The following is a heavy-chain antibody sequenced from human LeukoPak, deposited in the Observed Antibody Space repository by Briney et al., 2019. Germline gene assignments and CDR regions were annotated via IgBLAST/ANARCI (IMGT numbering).Heavy chain of an antibody. D-gene: IGHD3-22*01. CDR3: AKDRSVAYYYDSSGYYLGNY. V-gene: IGHV3-23*01. CDR2: ISGSGGST. Sequence: GGSLRLSCAASGFTFSSYAMSWVRQAPGKGLEWVSAISGSGGSTYYADSVKGRFTISRDNSKNTLYLQMNSLRAEDTAVYYCAKDRSVAYYYDSSGYYLGNYWGQGTLVTVSS. CDR1: GFTFSSYA. J-gene: IGHJ4*02.